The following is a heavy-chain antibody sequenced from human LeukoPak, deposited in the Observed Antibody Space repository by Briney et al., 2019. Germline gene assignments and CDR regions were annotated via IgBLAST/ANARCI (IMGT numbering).Heavy chain of an antibody. CDR2: ISAYNGNT. D-gene: IGHD3-22*01. CDR3: ARDGPTITMIVVATF. Sequence: GASVKVSCKASGYTFTSYGISWVRQAPGQRLEWMGWISAYNGNTNYAQKLQGRVTMTTDTSTSTAYMELRSLRSDDTAVYYCARDGPTITMIVVATFWGQGTLVTVSS. CDR1: GYTFTSYG. V-gene: IGHV1-18*01. J-gene: IGHJ4*02.